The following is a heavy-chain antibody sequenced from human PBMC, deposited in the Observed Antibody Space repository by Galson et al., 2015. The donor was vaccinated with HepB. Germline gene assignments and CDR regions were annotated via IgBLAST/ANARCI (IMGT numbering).Heavy chain of an antibody. CDR3: ARDFVSYDFWSGSNWFDP. V-gene: IGHV1-69*13. J-gene: IGHJ5*02. Sequence: SVKVSCKASGGTFSSYAISWVRQAPGQGLEWMGGIIPIFGTANYAQKFQGRVTITADESTSTAYMELSSLRSEDTAVYYCARDFVSYDFWSGSNWFDPWGQGTLVTVSS. D-gene: IGHD3-3*01. CDR1: GGTFSSYA. CDR2: IIPIFGTA.